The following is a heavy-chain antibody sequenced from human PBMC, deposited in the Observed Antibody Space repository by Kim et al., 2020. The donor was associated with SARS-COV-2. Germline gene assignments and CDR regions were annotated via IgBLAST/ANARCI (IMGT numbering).Heavy chain of an antibody. Sequence: TVRGRFTISRDNSTKTLYLQMNSLRAEDTAVYYCGVTMVRGVYYYGMDVWGQGTPVTVSS. CDR3: GVTMVRGVYYYGMDV. D-gene: IGHD3-10*01. V-gene: IGHV3-53*01. J-gene: IGHJ6*02.